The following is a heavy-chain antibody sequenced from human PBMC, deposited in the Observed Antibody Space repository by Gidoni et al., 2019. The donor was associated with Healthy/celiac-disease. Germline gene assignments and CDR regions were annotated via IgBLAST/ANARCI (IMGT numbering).Heavy chain of an antibody. J-gene: IGHJ4*02. CDR3: ARDFWSGSEDY. V-gene: IGHV1-69*09. D-gene: IGHD3-3*01. CDR2: IIPILGIA. Sequence: QVQLVQSGAEVTKPGSSVTVSCKASGGTFSSYAISWVLQAPGQGLEWMGRIIPILGIANYAQKFQGRVTITADKSTSTAYMERSSLRSEDTAVYYCARDFWSGSEDYWGQGTLVTVSS. CDR1: GGTFSSYA.